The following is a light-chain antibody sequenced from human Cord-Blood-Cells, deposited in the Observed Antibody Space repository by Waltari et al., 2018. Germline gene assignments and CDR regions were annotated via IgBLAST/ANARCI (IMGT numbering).Light chain of an antibody. CDR2: DAS. CDR1: QSVSSY. V-gene: IGKV3-11*01. CDR3: QQRSNWPRYS. Sequence: EIVLTQSPATLSLSPGERATLPCRASQSVSSYLAWYQQKPGQAPRLLIYDASNRATGIPARFSGSGSGTDFTLTISSLEPEDFVVYYCQQRSNWPRYSFGQGTKLEIK. J-gene: IGKJ2*03.